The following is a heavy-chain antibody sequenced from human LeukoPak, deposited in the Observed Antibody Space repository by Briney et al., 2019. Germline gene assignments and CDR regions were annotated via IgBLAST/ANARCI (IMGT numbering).Heavy chain of an antibody. J-gene: IGHJ4*02. Sequence: GGSLRLSCTASGFTFGDYAMSWFRQAPGKGLEWVGFIRSKAYGGTTEYAASVKGRFTISRDDSKSTAYLQMNSLKTEDTAVYYCTRVASLLEWLSPFDYWGQGTLVTVSS. CDR1: GFTFGDYA. V-gene: IGHV3-49*03. CDR3: TRVASLLEWLSPFDY. D-gene: IGHD3-3*01. CDR2: IRSKAYGGTT.